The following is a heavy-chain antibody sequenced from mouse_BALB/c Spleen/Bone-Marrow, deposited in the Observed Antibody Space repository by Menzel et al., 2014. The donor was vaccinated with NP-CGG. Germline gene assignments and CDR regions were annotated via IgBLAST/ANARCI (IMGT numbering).Heavy chain of an antibody. D-gene: IGHD1-1*02. CDR3: AKELSWYFDV. V-gene: IGHV1S29*02. CDR2: IYPYNGGT. CDR1: GYTFTDYN. Sequence: EVQLQQSGPELAKPGASVKISCKASGYTFTDYNMHWVKQSHGKSLEWIGYIYPYNGGTGYNQKFKSKATLTLDNSSSTAYIELRSLTSEGSAVYYCAKELSWYFDVWGAGTTVTVSS. J-gene: IGHJ1*01.